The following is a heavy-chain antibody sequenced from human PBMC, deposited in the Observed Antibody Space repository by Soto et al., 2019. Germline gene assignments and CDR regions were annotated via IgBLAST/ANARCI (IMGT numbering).Heavy chain of an antibody. Sequence: QVQLVESGGGVVQPGRSLRLSCAASGFTFSSYGMHWVRQAPGKGLEWVAVIWYDGSNKYYADSVKGRFTISRDNSKNTLYLQMNSLRAEDTAVYYCARDRVVVIDFMGWFDPWGQGTLVTVSS. V-gene: IGHV3-30*19. CDR1: GFTFSSYG. CDR2: IWYDGSNK. J-gene: IGHJ5*02. D-gene: IGHD3-22*01. CDR3: ARDRVVVIDFMGWFDP.